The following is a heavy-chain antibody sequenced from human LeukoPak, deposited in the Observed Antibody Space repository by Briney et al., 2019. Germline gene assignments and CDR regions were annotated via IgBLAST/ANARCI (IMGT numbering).Heavy chain of an antibody. J-gene: IGHJ1*01. CDR2: IYHSGST. V-gene: IGHV4-4*02. D-gene: IGHD6-19*01. CDR1: GGSISSDNW. CDR3: ATNGWYCLDH. Sequence: PSETLSLTCAVSGGSISSDNWWSWVRQPPVKGLEWIGEIYHSGSTNYNPSLQSRVTISVDKSNNHFSLRLTSVTAADTAVYYCATNGWYCLDHWGQGALVTVSS.